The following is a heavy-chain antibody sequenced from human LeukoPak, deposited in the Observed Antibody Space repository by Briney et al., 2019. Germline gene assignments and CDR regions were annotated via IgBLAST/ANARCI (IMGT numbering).Heavy chain of an antibody. CDR3: ARDVAAPGGVYFDY. V-gene: IGHV3-15*01. D-gene: IGHD3-16*01. Sequence: HPGGSLRLSCAASGFTFSNAWMSWVRQAPGKGLEWVGRIKSKTDGGATHYADSVKGRFTISRDNSKNTLYLQMNSLRAEDTAVYYCARDVAAPGGVYFDYWGQGTLVTVSS. CDR2: IKSKTDGGAT. J-gene: IGHJ4*02. CDR1: GFTFSNAW.